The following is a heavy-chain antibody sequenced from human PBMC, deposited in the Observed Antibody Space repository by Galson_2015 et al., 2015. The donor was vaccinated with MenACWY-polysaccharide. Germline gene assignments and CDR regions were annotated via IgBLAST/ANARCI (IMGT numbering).Heavy chain of an antibody. D-gene: IGHD1-26*01. CDR3: ARVEKYSGSFYILY. V-gene: IGHV4-38-2*01. J-gene: IGHJ4*02. CDR2: IYHSGST. Sequence: ETLSLTCAVSGSSISSGYYWGWIRQPPGQGLEWIGSIYHSGSTYYNPSLKSRVTISVDTSKNQFSLKLSSVTAADTAVYYCARVEKYSGSFYILYWGQGTLVTVSS. CDR1: GSSISSGYY.